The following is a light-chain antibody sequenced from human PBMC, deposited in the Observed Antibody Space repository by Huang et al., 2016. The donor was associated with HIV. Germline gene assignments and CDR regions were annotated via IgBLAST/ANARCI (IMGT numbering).Light chain of an antibody. CDR1: QRIETS. CDR3: QQSYSTPLT. J-gene: IGKJ4*01. Sequence: DIQMTQSPSSLSASVGDRVTITCRARQRIETSLNWYQQKPGKAPKLLIYAASILQSGVPSRFSVSGSGTDFTLTISSLQPEDFATFYCQQSYSTPLTFGGGTKVEIK. CDR2: AAS. V-gene: IGKV1-39*01.